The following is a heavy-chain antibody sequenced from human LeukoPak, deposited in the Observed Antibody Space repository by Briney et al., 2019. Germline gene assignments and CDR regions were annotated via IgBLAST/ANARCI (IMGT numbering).Heavy chain of an antibody. Sequence: PGGSLRLSCAASGFTFSTYGMHWVRQAPGKGLEWVSFIRYVGINKYYADSVKGRFTISRDNSKNTLYLQMNSLRAEDTAVYYCAKSGLNRFDYWGQGTLVTVSS. CDR3: AKSGLNRFDY. V-gene: IGHV3-30*02. CDR1: GFTFSTYG. D-gene: IGHD2-15*01. CDR2: IRYVGINK. J-gene: IGHJ4*02.